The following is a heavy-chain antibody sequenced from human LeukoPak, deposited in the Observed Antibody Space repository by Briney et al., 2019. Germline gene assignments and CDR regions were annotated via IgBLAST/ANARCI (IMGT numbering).Heavy chain of an antibody. CDR2: IYTSGNT. CDR1: GGSISSYY. J-gene: IGHJ5*02. V-gene: IGHV4-4*07. Sequence: SETLSLTCIVCGGSISSYYWSWIRQPAGKGLEWIGRIYTSGNTNYEPFLKRRVTMSVDTSKNKFSLKMSSVSAADTAVYYCARDRDWRYWCDPWGQGTVVSVSS. D-gene: IGHD2-8*02. CDR3: ARDRDWRYWCDP.